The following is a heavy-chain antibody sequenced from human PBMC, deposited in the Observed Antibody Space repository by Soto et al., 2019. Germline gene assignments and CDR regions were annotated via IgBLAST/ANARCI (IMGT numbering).Heavy chain of an antibody. CDR1: GFTFGTNA. V-gene: IGHV3-23*01. CDR2: ISGIRKNT. D-gene: IGHD4-17*01. CDR3: ANHVFYGVGAFDI. J-gene: IGHJ3*02. Sequence: EVQLLESGGGLVQPGGSLRLSCAASGFTFGTNAMSWVRQAPGKGLEWVSIISGIRKNTYYADSLKGRFTISRDNSKTTLYLQMTSLRAEDKAVYYCANHVFYGVGAFDIWGQGTMLTVSS.